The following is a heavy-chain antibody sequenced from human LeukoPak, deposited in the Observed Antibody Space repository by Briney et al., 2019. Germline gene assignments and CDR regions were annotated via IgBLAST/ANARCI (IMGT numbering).Heavy chain of an antibody. J-gene: IGHJ4*02. Sequence: GGSLRLSCAASGFTFSSYSMNWVRQAPGKGLEWVSSISSSSSYIYYADSVKGRFTISRDNSKNTLYLQMNSLRAEDTAVYYCAKGWFGELLSSPFDYWGQGTLVTVSS. CDR3: AKGWFGELLSSPFDY. CDR1: GFTFSSYS. V-gene: IGHV3-21*01. D-gene: IGHD3-10*01. CDR2: ISSSSSYI.